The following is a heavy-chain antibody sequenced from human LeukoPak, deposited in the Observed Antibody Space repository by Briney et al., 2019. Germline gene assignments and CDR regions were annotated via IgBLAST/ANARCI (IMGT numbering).Heavy chain of an antibody. D-gene: IGHD3-9*01. CDR1: SASITSYY. J-gene: IGHJ3*02. CDR3: ARGRGYDILTGAFDI. V-gene: IGHV4-59*01. CDR2: SYHSGST. Sequence: SETLSLTCTVSSASITSYYWNWIRQPPGKGLEWIGYSYHSGSTNYNPSLKSRVTISVDTSKNQFSLNLSSVTAADTAVYYCARGRGYDILTGAFDIWGQGTMVTVS.